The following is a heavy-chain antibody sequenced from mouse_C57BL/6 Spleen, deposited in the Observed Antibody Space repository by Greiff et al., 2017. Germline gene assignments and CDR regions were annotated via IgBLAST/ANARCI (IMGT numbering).Heavy chain of an antibody. CDR3: TSPIYYYGSSYGAMDY. D-gene: IGHD1-1*01. J-gene: IGHJ4*01. CDR2: IDPENGDT. V-gene: IGHV14-4*01. Sequence: EVQLQESGAELVRPGASVKLSCTASGFNIKDDYMHWVKQRPEQGLEWIGWIDPENGDTEYASKFQGKATITADTSSNTADLQLSSLTSEDTAVYYCTSPIYYYGSSYGAMDYWGQGTSVTVSS. CDR1: GFNIKDDY.